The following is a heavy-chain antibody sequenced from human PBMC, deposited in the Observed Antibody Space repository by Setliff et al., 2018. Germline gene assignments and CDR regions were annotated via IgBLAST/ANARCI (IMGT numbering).Heavy chain of an antibody. CDR1: GGSISSGTYY. D-gene: IGHD3-3*01. CDR3: ARMSGFQYIDV. Sequence: PSETLSLTCTVSGGSISSGTYYWSWIRQHPGKGLEWIGYIYYSGTTYYNPSLKSRVTISLDTSKNQFSLNLSSVTAADTAVYYCARMSGFQYIDVWDKGTTVTVSS. CDR2: IYYSGTT. J-gene: IGHJ6*03. V-gene: IGHV4-31*02.